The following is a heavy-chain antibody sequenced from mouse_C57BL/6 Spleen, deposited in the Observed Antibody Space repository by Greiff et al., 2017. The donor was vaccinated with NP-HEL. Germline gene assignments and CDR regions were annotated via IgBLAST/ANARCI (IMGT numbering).Heavy chain of an antibody. J-gene: IGHJ4*01. CDR2: IDPSDSYT. D-gene: IGHD1-1*01. Sequence: VQLQQPGAELVKPGASVKLSCKASGYTFTSYWMQWVKQRPGQGLEWIGEIDPSDSYTNYNQKFKGKATLTVDTSSSTAYMQLSSLTSEDSAVYYCARWGITTDYYAMDYWGQGTSVTVSS. CDR3: ARWGITTDYYAMDY. V-gene: IGHV1-50*01. CDR1: GYTFTSYW.